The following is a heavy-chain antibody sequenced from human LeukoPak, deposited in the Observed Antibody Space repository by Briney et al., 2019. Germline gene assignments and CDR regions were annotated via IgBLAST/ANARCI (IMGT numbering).Heavy chain of an antibody. CDR3: ARGISTTGHDY. J-gene: IGHJ4*02. CDR2: VFHTGST. CDR1: GYSISSGNY. D-gene: IGHD4-11*01. V-gene: IGHV4-38-2*01. Sequence: PSETLSLTCAVSGYSISSGNYWGWIRRPPGKGLEWIGSVFHTGSTYYIPSLKSRVTISVDTSKNQFSLEVSSVTAADTAVYYCARGISTTGHDYWGQGTLVTVSS.